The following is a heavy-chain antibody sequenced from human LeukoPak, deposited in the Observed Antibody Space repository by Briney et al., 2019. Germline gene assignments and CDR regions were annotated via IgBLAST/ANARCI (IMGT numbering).Heavy chain of an antibody. V-gene: IGHV4-38-2*02. D-gene: IGHD3-22*01. Sequence: SETLSLTCTVSGYSISSGYYWGWIRQPPGKGLEWIGSIYHSGSTYYNPSLKSRVTISVDTSKNQFSLKLSSVTAADTAVYYCARWGVDYYDSSGYYHDYWGQGTLVTVSS. CDR1: GYSISSGYY. CDR2: IYHSGST. J-gene: IGHJ4*02. CDR3: ARWGVDYYDSSGYYHDY.